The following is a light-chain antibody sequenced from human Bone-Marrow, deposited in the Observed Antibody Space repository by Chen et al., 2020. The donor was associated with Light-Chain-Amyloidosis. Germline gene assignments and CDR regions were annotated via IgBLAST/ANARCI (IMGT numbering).Light chain of an antibody. Sequence: IVLPQSPGTLSLSPGEGANLSCRDSQTISSNYLTWYQQKFGQAPRLLIYGSSSRATGIPDRFTGSGSGTDFTLTINRLEPEDFAMYYCQQYGTAPLTFGGGTKVEIK. CDR2: GSS. CDR1: QTISSNY. V-gene: IGKV3-20*01. J-gene: IGKJ4*01. CDR3: QQYGTAPLT.